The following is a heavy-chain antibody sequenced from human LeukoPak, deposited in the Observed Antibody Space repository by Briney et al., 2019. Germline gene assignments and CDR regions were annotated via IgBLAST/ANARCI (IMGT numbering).Heavy chain of an antibody. CDR2: ISRNGDTR. V-gene: IGHV3-11*01. Sequence: GGSLRLSCAAPGFTSTDYYMTWIRQAPGKGLEWVSYISRNGDTRYYADSVKGRFTISRDNAKNSLYLQMNSLRAEDTAVYYCARGPTTVTSPHFDYWGQGTLVTVSS. CDR3: ARGPTTVTSPHFDY. J-gene: IGHJ4*02. CDR1: GFTSTDYY. D-gene: IGHD4-17*01.